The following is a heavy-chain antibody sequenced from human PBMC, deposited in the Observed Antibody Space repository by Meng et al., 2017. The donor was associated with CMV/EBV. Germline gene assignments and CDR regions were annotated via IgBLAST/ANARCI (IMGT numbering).Heavy chain of an antibody. J-gene: IGHJ4*02. D-gene: IGHD1-26*01. Sequence: SETLSLTCTVSGVPISSYYWSWIRQPPGKGLEWIGHIYYSGSINYNPSLKSRVTMSVDTSKNQFSLKLSSVTAADTAVYYCASQYSGTYYREFDYWGQGTLVTVSS. CDR2: IYYSGSI. V-gene: IGHV4-59*01. CDR1: GVPISSYY. CDR3: ASQYSGTYYREFDY.